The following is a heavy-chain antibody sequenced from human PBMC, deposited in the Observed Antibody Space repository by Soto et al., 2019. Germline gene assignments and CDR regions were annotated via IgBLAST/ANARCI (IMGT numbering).Heavy chain of an antibody. D-gene: IGHD6-13*01. CDR2: INHSGST. Sequence: QVQLQQWGAGLLKPSETLSLTCAVYGGSFSGYYWSWIRQPPGKGLEWIGEINHSGSTNYNPSLKSRVTISVDTSKNQFSLKLSSVTAADTAVYYCARGRDSSHDFGYWGQGTLVTVSS. V-gene: IGHV4-34*01. CDR1: GGSFSGYY. J-gene: IGHJ4*02. CDR3: ARGRDSSHDFGY.